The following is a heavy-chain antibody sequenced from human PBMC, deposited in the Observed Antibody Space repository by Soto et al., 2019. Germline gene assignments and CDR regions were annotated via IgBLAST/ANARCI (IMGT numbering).Heavy chain of an antibody. CDR1: GFSLSTSGMC. D-gene: IGHD6-19*01. Sequence: SGPSGEPTQTLTLTCTFSGFSLSTSGMCVSWIRQPPGKALEWLARIDWDDDKYYSTSLKTRLTISKDTSKNQVVLTMTNMDPVDTATYYCARTSIAVANYYYYYYMDVRGKGTTVTVSS. CDR2: IDWDDDK. V-gene: IGHV2-70*11. J-gene: IGHJ6*03. CDR3: ARTSIAVANYYYYYYMDV.